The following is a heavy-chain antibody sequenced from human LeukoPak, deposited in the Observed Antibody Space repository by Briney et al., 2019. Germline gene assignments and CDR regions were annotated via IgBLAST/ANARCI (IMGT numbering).Heavy chain of an antibody. CDR2: IYYSGST. J-gene: IGHJ4*02. D-gene: IGHD4-17*01. Sequence: PSETLSLTCTVSGGSISSYYWSWIRQPPGKGPEWIGYIYYSGSTNYNPSLKSRVTISVDTSKNQFSLKLSSVTAADTAVYYCARERAVTTYYYFDYWGQGTLVTVSS. V-gene: IGHV4-59*01. CDR3: ARERAVTTYYYFDY. CDR1: GGSISSYY.